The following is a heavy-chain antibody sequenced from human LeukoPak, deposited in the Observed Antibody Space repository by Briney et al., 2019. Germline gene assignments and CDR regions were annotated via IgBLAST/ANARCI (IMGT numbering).Heavy chain of an antibody. CDR3: TRDSGLTGYDLLDY. CDR1: GFPFSTYW. J-gene: IGHJ4*02. D-gene: IGHD5-12*01. CDR2: IKNDGSEK. V-gene: IGHV3-7*01. Sequence: GGSLRLSCAASGFPFSTYWITWVRQAPGKGLEWVANIKNDGSEKYYVDSVKGRFTISRDNAENSLFPQMNSLRVEDTAIYYCTRDSGLTGYDLLDYWGQGTLVTVSS.